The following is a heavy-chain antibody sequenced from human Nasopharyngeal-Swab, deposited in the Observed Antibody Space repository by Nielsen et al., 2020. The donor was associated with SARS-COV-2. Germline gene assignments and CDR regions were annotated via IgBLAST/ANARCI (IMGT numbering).Heavy chain of an antibody. CDR3: ARDRITIFGVIIISGGMDV. V-gene: IGHV1-46*01. CDR1: GYTFTSYY. Sequence: ASVKVSCKASGYTFTSYYMNWVRQAPGQGLEWMGIINPSGGSTSYAQKFQGRVTMTRDTYTSTVYMELSSLRSEDTAVYYCARDRITIFGVIIISGGMDVCGKGSTVTLSS. J-gene: IGHJ6*03. D-gene: IGHD3-3*01. CDR2: INPSGGST.